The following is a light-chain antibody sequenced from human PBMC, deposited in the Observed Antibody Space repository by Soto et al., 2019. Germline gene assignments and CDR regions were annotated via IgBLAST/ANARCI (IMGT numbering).Light chain of an antibody. Sequence: EIVLTQSPATLSSFPGDRVTLSCRASQTVRNIYLAWYQQKPGQAPRLLIYDASSRATGIPDRFSGGGSGTYFTLTISRLEPEDFAVYYCQQFSSYPLTLGGGTKVDIK. J-gene: IGKJ4*01. CDR1: QTVRNIY. CDR2: DAS. V-gene: IGKV3-20*01. CDR3: QQFSSYPLT.